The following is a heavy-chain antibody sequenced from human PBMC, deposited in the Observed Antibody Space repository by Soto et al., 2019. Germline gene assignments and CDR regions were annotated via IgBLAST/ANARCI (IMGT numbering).Heavy chain of an antibody. D-gene: IGHD6-6*01. CDR1: GFSLSTSGVG. Sequence: QITLKESGPTLVKPTQTLTLTCTFSGFSLSTSGVGVGWIRQPPGKALEWLALIYWDDDKRYSPSLKSRLTITKDTSKNQVVLTMTNMDPVDTATDYCAHRLTEYSSSSGYYYYGMDVWGQGTTVTVSS. J-gene: IGHJ6*02. V-gene: IGHV2-5*02. CDR3: AHRLTEYSSSSGYYYYGMDV. CDR2: IYWDDDK.